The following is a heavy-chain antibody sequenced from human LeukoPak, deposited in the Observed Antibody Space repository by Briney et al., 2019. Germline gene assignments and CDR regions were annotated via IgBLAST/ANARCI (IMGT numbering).Heavy chain of an antibody. J-gene: IGHJ4*02. Sequence: SQTLSLTCAISGDSVSSNSAAWNWIRQSPSRGLEWLGRTYYRSKWYSDYAVSVKSRITINPDTSKNQFSLQLNSVTPEDTAVYYCARADYDFWSGYLFDYWGQGALATVSS. D-gene: IGHD3-3*01. CDR2: TYYRSKWYS. CDR1: GDSVSSNSAA. V-gene: IGHV6-1*01. CDR3: ARADYDFWSGYLFDY.